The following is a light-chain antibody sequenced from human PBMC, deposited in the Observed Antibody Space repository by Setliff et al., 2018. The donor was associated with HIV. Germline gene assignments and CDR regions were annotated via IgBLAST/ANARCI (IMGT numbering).Light chain of an antibody. Sequence: DIVLTQSPDSLAVSLGERATMTCKSSQSIIYTSNNRNYLAWYRQKPSQPPSLLIYWASTRDSGVPDRFSGSGSGTDFTLTISSLQAEDVAVYYCQQDYHTPPTVGQGTQVDIK. J-gene: IGKJ2*01. CDR2: WAS. CDR3: QQDYHTPPT. CDR1: QSIIYTSNNRNY. V-gene: IGKV4-1*01.